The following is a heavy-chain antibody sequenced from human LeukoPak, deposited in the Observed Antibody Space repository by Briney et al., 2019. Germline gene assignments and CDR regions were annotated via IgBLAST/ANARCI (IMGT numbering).Heavy chain of an antibody. CDR2: INHSGST. CDR1: GGSFSGYY. CDR3: ASLTTVTKSFDY. V-gene: IGHV4-34*01. D-gene: IGHD4-17*01. J-gene: IGHJ4*02. Sequence: PSETLSLTCAVYGGSFSGYYWSWIRQPPGKGLEWIGEINHSGSTNYNPSLKSRVTISVDRSKNQFSLKLSSVTAADTAVYYCASLTTVTKSFDYWGQGTLVTVSS.